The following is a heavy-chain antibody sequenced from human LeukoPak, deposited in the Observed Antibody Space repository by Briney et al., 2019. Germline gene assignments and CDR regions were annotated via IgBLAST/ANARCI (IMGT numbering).Heavy chain of an antibody. CDR2: VNHSGSA. D-gene: IGHD4-17*01. CDR1: GGSFSGYY. Sequence: TSETLSLTCAVYGGSFSGYYWSWIRQPPGKGLECIGEVNHSGSATYNPSLKSRVSISVDASKKQFSLKLSSVTAADTAVYYCARRYGDYVAFDIWGQGTMVTVSS. CDR3: ARRYGDYVAFDI. J-gene: IGHJ3*02. V-gene: IGHV4-34*01.